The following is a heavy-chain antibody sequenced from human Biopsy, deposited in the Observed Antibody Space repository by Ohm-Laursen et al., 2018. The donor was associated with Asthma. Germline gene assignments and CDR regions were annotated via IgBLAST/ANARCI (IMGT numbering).Heavy chain of an antibody. Sequence: SQTLSLTCTVSGASISSGGYYWSWIRHHPGSGLEWIGYIDYSGTTYYNPSLKSRVSLSPDTSKNQFSLRLSSLTAADTAVYYCARGRGYCRDGNCYNYYFENWGQGTLVTVPS. CDR1: GASISSGGYY. J-gene: IGHJ4*02. D-gene: IGHD2-15*01. V-gene: IGHV4-31*03. CDR2: IDYSGTT. CDR3: ARGRGYCRDGNCYNYYFEN.